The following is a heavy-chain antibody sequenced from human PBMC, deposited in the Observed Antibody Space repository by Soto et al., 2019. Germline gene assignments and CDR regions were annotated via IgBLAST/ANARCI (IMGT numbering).Heavy chain of an antibody. Sequence: QITLKESGPTLVKPTQTLTLTCTFSGFSLTTPGAGVGWIRQPPGKALEWLALIYWNDDKRYSPSRKSRLTITKDTSKTQADPTMTNMDPVDTTTYYYAHRGYGEYPRDNWFNPWGPGVPVIVSS. J-gene: IGHJ5*01. CDR3: AHRGYGEYPRDNWFNP. CDR1: GFSLTTPGAG. CDR2: IYWNDDK. V-gene: IGHV2-5*01. D-gene: IGHD4-17*01.